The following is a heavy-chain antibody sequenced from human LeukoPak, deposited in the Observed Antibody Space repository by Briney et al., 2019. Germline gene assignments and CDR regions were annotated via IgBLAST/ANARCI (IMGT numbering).Heavy chain of an antibody. J-gene: IGHJ4*02. CDR2: ISDSGGRT. CDR1: GITLSNYG. Sequence: GGSLRLSCAVSGITLSNYGMSWVRQAPGKGLEWVAGISDSGGRTNYADSVKGRFTISRDNPKSTLYLQMNSLRAEDTAVYFCAKRGVVIRVILVGFHKEAYYFDSWGQVALVTVSS. CDR3: AKRGVVIRVILVGFHKEAYYFDS. V-gene: IGHV3-23*01. D-gene: IGHD3-22*01.